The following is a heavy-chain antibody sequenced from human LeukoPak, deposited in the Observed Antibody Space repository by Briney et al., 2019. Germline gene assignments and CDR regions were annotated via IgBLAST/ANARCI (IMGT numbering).Heavy chain of an antibody. CDR1: GFTFSNYW. CDR3: AGGGYTAY. V-gene: IGHV3-7*02. D-gene: IGHD1-1*01. Sequence: GGSLRLSCITSGFTFSNYWMIWVRQAPGKGLEWVANIKQDGSEKHCVDSVKGRFTISRDNAKNSLYLQMNSLRAEDSAVYYCAGGGYTAYWGQGTLVTVSS. J-gene: IGHJ4*02. CDR2: IKQDGSEK.